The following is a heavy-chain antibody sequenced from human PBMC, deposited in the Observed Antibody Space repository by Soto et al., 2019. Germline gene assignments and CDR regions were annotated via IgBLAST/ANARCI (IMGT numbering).Heavy chain of an antibody. CDR2: ISSSSSTI. D-gene: IGHD3-22*01. CDR1: GFTFSSYS. Sequence: GGSLRLSCAASGFTFSSYSMNWVRQAPGKGLEWVSYISSSSSTINYADSVKGRFTISRDNAKNSLYLQMNSLRAEDTAVYYCARDQLYYNDISGRPLNAFDVWGQGTMVTVSS. CDR3: ARDQLYYNDISGRPLNAFDV. V-gene: IGHV3-48*01. J-gene: IGHJ3*01.